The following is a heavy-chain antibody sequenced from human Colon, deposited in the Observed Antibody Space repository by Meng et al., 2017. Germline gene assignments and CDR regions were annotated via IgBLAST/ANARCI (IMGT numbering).Heavy chain of an antibody. CDR3: ARGVDWAKSGNF. V-gene: IGHV4-34*01. J-gene: IGHJ4*02. Sequence: QLQLVQWGAVLVKPAGTLSHTCAVYGGSFSDYYLPWIRQPPGKGLEWVGEIHPSGSTYYSPSLQSRVTITLDTSKNQFSLTLSSMTAADTAVYYCARGVDWAKSGNFWGQGTLVTVSS. CDR1: GGSFSDYY. D-gene: IGHD3-9*01. CDR2: IHPSGST.